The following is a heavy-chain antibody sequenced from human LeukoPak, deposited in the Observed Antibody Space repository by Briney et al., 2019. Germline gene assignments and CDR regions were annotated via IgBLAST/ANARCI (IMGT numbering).Heavy chain of an antibody. CDR1: GFTFSSYS. D-gene: IGHD6-25*01. V-gene: IGHV3-21*01. Sequence: PGGSLRLSCAASGFTFSSYSMNWVRQAPGKGLEWVSSISSSSSYIYYADSVKGRFTISRDNAKNSLYLQMNSLRAEDTAVYYCAKLPAASRIEFDPWGQGTLVTVS. J-gene: IGHJ5*02. CDR2: ISSSSSYI. CDR3: AKLPAASRIEFDP.